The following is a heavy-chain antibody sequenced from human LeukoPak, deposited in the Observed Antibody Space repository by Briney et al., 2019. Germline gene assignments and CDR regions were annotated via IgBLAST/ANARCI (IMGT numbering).Heavy chain of an antibody. Sequence: GGSLRLSCAASGFTFSSYAMSWVRQAPGKGLEGVSAISGSGGSTYYADSVKGRFTISRDNSKNRLYLQMNSLRAEDTAVYYCAKVIVGATYYFDYWGQGTLVTVSS. CDR3: AKVIVGATYYFDY. CDR2: ISGSGGST. D-gene: IGHD1-26*01. J-gene: IGHJ4*02. V-gene: IGHV3-23*01. CDR1: GFTFSSYA.